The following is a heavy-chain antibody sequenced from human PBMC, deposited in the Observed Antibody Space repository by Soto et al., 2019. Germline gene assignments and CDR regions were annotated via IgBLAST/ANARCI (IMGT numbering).Heavy chain of an antibody. J-gene: IGHJ4*02. CDR3: ARGGGVITMIVVAGDY. D-gene: IGHD3-22*01. Sequence: QVQLVQSGAEVKKPGTSVKVSCKASGGTFSSYAISWVRQAPGQGLEWMGGIIPIFGTANYAQKVQGRVTIAGEESTSTAQREVRGLRSVDTSANYCARGGGVITMIVVAGDYWGQGTLVTVSS. CDR1: GGTFSSYA. CDR2: IIPIFGTA. V-gene: IGHV1-69*01.